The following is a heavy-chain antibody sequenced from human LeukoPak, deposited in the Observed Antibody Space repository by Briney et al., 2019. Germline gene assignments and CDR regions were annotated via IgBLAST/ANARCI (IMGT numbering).Heavy chain of an antibody. J-gene: IGHJ4*02. Sequence: SDTLSLTCTISGGSSSSVGYYWSWLRQHPGKGLEWIGYIYYSGSTYYNPSLKSRVTISVDTSKNQFSLKLSSVTAADTAVYYCARDHHGGNVDYWGQGTLVTVSS. D-gene: IGHD4-23*01. CDR1: GGSSSSVGYY. CDR2: IYYSGST. CDR3: ARDHHGGNVDY. V-gene: IGHV4-31*03.